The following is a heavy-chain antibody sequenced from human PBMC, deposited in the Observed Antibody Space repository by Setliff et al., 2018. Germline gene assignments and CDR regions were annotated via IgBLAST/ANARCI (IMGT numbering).Heavy chain of an antibody. CDR1: GGSISSAY. Sequence: SETLSLTCTVSGGSISSAYWSWIRQPPGKGREWIGYFYHSGSMNYNPSLKGRVTMSVDTSNNQHSLKLTSVSAADTAVYYCARAYYYGAGNSHKYYMDVWGKGTAVTVS. J-gene: IGHJ6*03. V-gene: IGHV4-4*09. CDR3: ARAYYYGAGNSHKYYMDV. D-gene: IGHD3-10*01. CDR2: FYHSGSM.